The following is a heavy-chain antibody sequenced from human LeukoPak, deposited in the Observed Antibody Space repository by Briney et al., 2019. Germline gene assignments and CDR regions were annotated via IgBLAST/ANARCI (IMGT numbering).Heavy chain of an antibody. J-gene: IGHJ4*02. V-gene: IGHV3-21*01. CDR1: GFTFSSYS. D-gene: IGHD1-1*01. Sequence: KAGGSLRLSCAASGFTFSSYSMNWVRQAPGKGLEWVSSISSSSSYIYYADSVKGRFTISRDNAKNSLYLQMNSLRAEDTAVYYCARVYRSGTTLDYWGQGTLVTVSS. CDR3: ARVYRSGTTLDY. CDR2: ISSSSSYI.